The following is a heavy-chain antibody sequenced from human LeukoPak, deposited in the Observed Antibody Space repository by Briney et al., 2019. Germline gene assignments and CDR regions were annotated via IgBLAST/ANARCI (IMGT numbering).Heavy chain of an antibody. CDR1: EYTFTDYA. CDR3: ARDRVFPQDHYFDY. D-gene: IGHD2/OR15-2a*01. J-gene: IGHJ4*02. V-gene: IGHV1-3*01. Sequence: ASVKVSCKASEYTFTDYAINWVRQAPGQRLEWMGWINAGNGNTRYSQRFQGRVTITRDTSASTAYMELSSLTSEDTAVYYCARDRVFPQDHYFDYWGQGTLVTVSS. CDR2: INAGNGNT.